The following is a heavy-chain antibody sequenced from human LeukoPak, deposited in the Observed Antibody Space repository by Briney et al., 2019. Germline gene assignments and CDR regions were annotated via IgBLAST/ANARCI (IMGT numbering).Heavy chain of an antibody. V-gene: IGHV3-23*01. D-gene: IGHD1-1*01. Sequence: PAGPLRLSCAASGFTFSYYGLSWVRQAPGKGLEWVSGITGSGGSTYYADSVKGRFTISRDNSKNTLYLQMNSLRAEDTAVYYCARDLNWETYWGQGTLVTVSS. CDR1: GFTFSYYG. CDR3: ARDLNWETY. CDR2: ITGSGGST. J-gene: IGHJ4*02.